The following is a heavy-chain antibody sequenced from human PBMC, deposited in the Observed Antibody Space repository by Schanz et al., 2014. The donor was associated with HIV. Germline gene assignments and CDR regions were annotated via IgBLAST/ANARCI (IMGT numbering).Heavy chain of an antibody. CDR2: IWYDENNR. J-gene: IGHJ4*02. Sequence: QVQLVESGGGVVQPGRSLRLSCAASGFTFRNYAMHWVRQAPGKGLEWVAVIWYDENNRHYADSVKGRFTISRDSSKNTLFLQMNSLRAEDTAVYYCARGLGYWGQGTLVTVSS. CDR3: ARGLGY. V-gene: IGHV3-33*01. CDR1: GFTFRNYA.